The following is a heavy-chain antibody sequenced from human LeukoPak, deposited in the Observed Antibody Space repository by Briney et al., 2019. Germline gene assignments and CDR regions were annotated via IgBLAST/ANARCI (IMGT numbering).Heavy chain of an antibody. CDR2: IRWNSGSI. Sequence: GGSLRLSCAASGFTFDDYAMHWVRQAPGKGLEWVSGIRWNSGSIGYADSVRGRFTISRDNAKKSLYLQMNGLRVEDTALYYCAKDKGPGGGGVLYYFDYWGQGTLVTASS. CDR3: AKDKGPGGGGVLYYFDY. CDR1: GFTFDDYA. D-gene: IGHD2-21*01. V-gene: IGHV3-9*01. J-gene: IGHJ4*02.